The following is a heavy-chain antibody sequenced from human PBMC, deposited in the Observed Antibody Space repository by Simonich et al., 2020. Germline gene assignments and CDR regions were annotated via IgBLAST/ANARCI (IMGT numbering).Heavy chain of an antibody. D-gene: IGHD5-12*01. J-gene: IGHJ4*02. Sequence: QVQLQESGPGLVKPSETLSLTCTVSGGSISSYYWSWIRQPPGKGLEWIGYIYYSGSTNYNPSRKSRVNISVDTSKNQFSLKLSSVTAADTAVYYCARHDRWLQFYFDYWGQGTLVTVSS. V-gene: IGHV4-59*08. CDR3: ARHDRWLQFYFDY. CDR1: GGSISSYY. CDR2: IYYSGST.